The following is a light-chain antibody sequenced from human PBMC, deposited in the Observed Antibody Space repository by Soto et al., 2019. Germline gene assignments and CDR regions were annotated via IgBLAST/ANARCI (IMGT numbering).Light chain of an antibody. CDR1: SSDVGGYNY. J-gene: IGLJ1*01. CDR3: SSYTSSSTSNYV. CDR2: DVS. Sequence: LTQPASVSGSPGQSITISCTGTSSDVGGYNYVSWYQQHPGKAPKLMIYDVSNRPSGVSNRFSGSKSGNTASLTISGLQAEDEADYYCSSYTSSSTSNYVFGTGTKVT. V-gene: IGLV2-14*01.